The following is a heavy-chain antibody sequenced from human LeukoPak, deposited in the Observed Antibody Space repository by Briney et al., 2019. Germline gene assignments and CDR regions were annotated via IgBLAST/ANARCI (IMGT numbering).Heavy chain of an antibody. CDR1: GFTFSSFW. CDR3: ARERTSGWDAFDF. J-gene: IGHJ4*02. CDR2: INSVGSST. V-gene: IGHV3-74*01. D-gene: IGHD6-19*01. Sequence: PGGSLRLSCAASGFTFSSFWMHWVRQAPGKGLVWVSRINSVGSSTSYADSVKGRFTISRDNAKNTLYLQMNSPRAEDTAVYYCARERTSGWDAFDFWGQGTLVTVSS.